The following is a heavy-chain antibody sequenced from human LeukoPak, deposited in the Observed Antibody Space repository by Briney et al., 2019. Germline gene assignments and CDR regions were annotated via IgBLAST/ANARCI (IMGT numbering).Heavy chain of an antibody. CDR2: IYYSGST. CDR1: GGSISNYY. J-gene: IGHJ4*02. D-gene: IGHD6-13*01. CDR3: ASAIAAAGSFDY. Sequence: SETLSLTCTVSGGSISNYYWNWIRQPPGKGLEWIGYIYYSGSTNYNPSLKSRVTISVDTSKNQFSLKLSSVTAADTAVYYCASAIAAAGSFDYWGQGTLVTVSS. V-gene: IGHV4-59*08.